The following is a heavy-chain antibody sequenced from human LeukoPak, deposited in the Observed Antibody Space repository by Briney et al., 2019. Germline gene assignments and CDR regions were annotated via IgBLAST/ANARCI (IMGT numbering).Heavy chain of an antibody. CDR2: ISGSGGST. Sequence: PGGSLRLSCAASGFTFSSYAMSWVRQAPGKGLEWVSAISGSGGSTYYADSVKGRFTISRDNSKNTLYLQMNSLRAEDTAVYYCAKFPDFWSALGYFDYWGQGTLVTVSS. CDR1: GFTFSSYA. J-gene: IGHJ4*02. D-gene: IGHD3-3*01. V-gene: IGHV3-23*01. CDR3: AKFPDFWSALGYFDY.